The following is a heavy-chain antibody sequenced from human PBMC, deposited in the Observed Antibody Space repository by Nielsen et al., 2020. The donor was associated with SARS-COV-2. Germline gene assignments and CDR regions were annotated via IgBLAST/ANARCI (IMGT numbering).Heavy chain of an antibody. CDR2: TYYRSKWYN. D-gene: IGHD4-17*01. CDR1: GDIVSSSSAA. J-gene: IGHJ6*03. CDR3: ARARGAYGDYYYYYYTDV. V-gene: IGHV6-1*01. Sequence: LRLSCAISGDIVSSSSAAWNWIRQSPSRGLEWLGRTYYRSKWYNDYAVSVKSRITINPDTSKNQFSLHLNSVTPEDTAVYYCARARGAYGDYYYYYYTDVWSKGTTVTVSS.